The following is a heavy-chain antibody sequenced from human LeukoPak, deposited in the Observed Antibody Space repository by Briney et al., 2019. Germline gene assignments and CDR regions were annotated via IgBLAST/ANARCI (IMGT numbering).Heavy chain of an antibody. Sequence: GGSLRLSCAASGFTFSSYGIYWVRQAPGKGLEWVSFIYSSVTHYSDSVKGRFTISRDNSKNTLFLQMNSLRAEDTAVYYCARRAGAYSHPYDYWGQGTLVTVSS. CDR2: IYSSVT. J-gene: IGHJ4*02. CDR3: ARRAGAYSHPYDY. CDR1: GFTFSSYG. D-gene: IGHD4/OR15-4a*01. V-gene: IGHV3-23*05.